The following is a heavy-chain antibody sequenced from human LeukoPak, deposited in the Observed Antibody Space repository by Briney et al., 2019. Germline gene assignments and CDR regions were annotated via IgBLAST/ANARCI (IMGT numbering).Heavy chain of an antibody. D-gene: IGHD4-17*01. CDR3: AREGHDYGDYGPDAFDI. V-gene: IGHV1-69*13. Sequence: SVKVSCKASGGTFSSYAISWVRQAPGQGLEWMGGIIPIFGTANYAQKFQGRVTITADESTSTAYMELSSLRSEDTAVYYCAREGHDYGDYGPDAFDIWGQGTMVTVSS. CDR1: GGTFSSYA. J-gene: IGHJ3*02. CDR2: IIPIFGTA.